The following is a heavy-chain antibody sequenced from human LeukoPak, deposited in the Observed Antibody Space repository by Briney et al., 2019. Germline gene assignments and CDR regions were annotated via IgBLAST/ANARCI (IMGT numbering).Heavy chain of an antibody. J-gene: IGHJ4*02. Sequence: PGGSLRLSCAASGFTFSSYWMHWVRQAPGKGLVWVSRINSDGSSTSYADSVKGRFTISRDNAKNTLYLQMSSLRAEDTAVYYCACDTAMAQLFDYWGQGTLVTVSS. V-gene: IGHV3-74*01. CDR2: INSDGSST. CDR1: GFTFSSYW. CDR3: ACDTAMAQLFDY. D-gene: IGHD5-18*01.